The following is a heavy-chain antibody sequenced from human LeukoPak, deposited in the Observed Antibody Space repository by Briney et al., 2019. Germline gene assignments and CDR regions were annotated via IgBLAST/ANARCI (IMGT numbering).Heavy chain of an antibody. Sequence: SETLSLTCIVSSGLISSYYWSWIRQTPGKGLEWIAFINYSGRIKYNPSLQSRVSISLDTFKNHFSLQLRSVMAVDTAVYYCARLVDYDNSGDPDIFDIWGQGTIVSIS. J-gene: IGHJ3*02. V-gene: IGHV4-59*01. CDR3: ARLVDYDNSGDPDIFDI. D-gene: IGHD3-22*01. CDR1: SGLISSYY. CDR2: INYSGRI.